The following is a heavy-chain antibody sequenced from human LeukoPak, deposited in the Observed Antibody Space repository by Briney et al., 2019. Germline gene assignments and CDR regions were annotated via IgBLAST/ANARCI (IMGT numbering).Heavy chain of an antibody. CDR3: AERRVLDASFDY. CDR1: GFTVSNNY. J-gene: IGHJ4*02. Sequence: SGGSLRLSCAASGFTVSNNYMSWVRQAPGKGLEWVSVIYSGENTYYVESVKGRFTISRDNSKNTLFLQMNRLRAEDTAVYYCAERRVLDASFDYWGQGTLVTVSS. V-gene: IGHV3-66*02. D-gene: IGHD3-16*01. CDR2: IYSGENT.